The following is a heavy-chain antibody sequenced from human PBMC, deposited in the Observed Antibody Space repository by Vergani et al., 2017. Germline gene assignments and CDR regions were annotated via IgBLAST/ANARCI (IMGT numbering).Heavy chain of an antibody. Sequence: EVDLVESGGGLAQPGGSLRLSCEASGITFWKFGMHWVRQGPGKGLEWVSGIKSDGTTSYAESVRGRFTISRDTSRNAVYLQMNILRVEDTGVYYCTRSECSGTTCYGHYFDLWGHGILVTVSS. D-gene: IGHD2-15*01. J-gene: IGHJ4*01. V-gene: IGHV3-66*02. CDR1: GITFWKFG. CDR3: TRSECSGTTCYGHYFDL. CDR2: IKSDGTT.